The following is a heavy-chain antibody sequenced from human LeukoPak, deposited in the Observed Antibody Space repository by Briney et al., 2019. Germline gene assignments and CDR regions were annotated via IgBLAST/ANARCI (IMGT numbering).Heavy chain of an antibody. CDR2: IYPGGSET. V-gene: IGHV5-51*01. Sequence: GESLKISCKGSGYSFANYWIAWVRQMPGEGLEWMGIIYPGGSETRYSPSFQGQVTISADKSITTAYLQWGSLKASDTAMYYCTRSPRDGYHDAFDIWGQGTMVTVFS. CDR1: GYSFANYW. J-gene: IGHJ3*02. CDR3: TRSPRDGYHDAFDI. D-gene: IGHD5-24*01.